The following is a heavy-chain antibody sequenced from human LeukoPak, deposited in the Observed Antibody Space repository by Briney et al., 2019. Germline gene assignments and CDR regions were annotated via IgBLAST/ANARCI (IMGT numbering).Heavy chain of an antibody. CDR2: IKQDGSEK. D-gene: IGHD3-22*01. V-gene: IGHV3-7*01. CDR1: GFTFSIYW. J-gene: IGHJ4*02. Sequence: GGSLRLSCAASGFTFSIYWMSWVRQAPGKGLEWVANIKQDGSEKYYVDSVKGRFTISRDNAKNSLYLQMNSLRAEDTAVYYCASGFYYYDMLDYWGQGTLVTVSS. CDR3: ASGFYYYDMLDY.